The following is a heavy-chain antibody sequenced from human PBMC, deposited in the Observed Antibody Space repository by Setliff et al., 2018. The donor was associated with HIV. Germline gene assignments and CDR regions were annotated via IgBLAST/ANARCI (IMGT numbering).Heavy chain of an antibody. J-gene: IGHJ4*02. Sequence: PSETLSLTCAVSGYSISSGFYWGWIRQPPGKGLEWIGSIYHSGSTYYNPSLKSRVTISVDTSKNQFSLNLSSVTAADAGVYYCARQFCTATSCSWPFDYWVQGTLVTVSS. D-gene: IGHD2-2*01. CDR1: GYSISSGFY. CDR2: IYHSGST. CDR3: ARQFCTATSCSWPFDY. V-gene: IGHV4-38-2*01.